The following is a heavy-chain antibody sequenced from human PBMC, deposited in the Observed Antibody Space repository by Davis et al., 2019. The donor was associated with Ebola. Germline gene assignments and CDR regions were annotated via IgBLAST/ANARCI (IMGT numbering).Heavy chain of an antibody. CDR3: AGTTSPYYDYDMDV. J-gene: IGHJ6*02. CDR2: ISAYNGNT. V-gene: IGHV1-18*01. D-gene: IGHD1/OR15-1a*01. Sequence: AASVKVSCKASGYTFPSYGISWVRQAPGQGLEWMGWISAYNGNTNYAQKLQGRVTMTTDTSTSTAYMELRSLGSDDTAVYFCAGTTSPYYDYDMDVWGQGTTVTVSS. CDR1: GYTFPSYG.